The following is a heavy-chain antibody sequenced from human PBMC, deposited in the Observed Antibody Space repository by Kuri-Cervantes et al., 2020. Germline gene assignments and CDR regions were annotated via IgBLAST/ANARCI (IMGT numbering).Heavy chain of an antibody. CDR3: AREVDSSPNGADY. V-gene: IGHV3-9*01. CDR2: ISWNSGSI. Sequence: SLKISCAASGFSFDDYAMHWVRQAPGKGLEWVSGISWNSGSIGYADSVKGRFTISRDNAKNSLYLQINSLRVEDTALYYCAREVDSSPNGADYWGQGTLVTVSS. J-gene: IGHJ4*02. CDR1: GFSFDDYA. D-gene: IGHD3-22*01.